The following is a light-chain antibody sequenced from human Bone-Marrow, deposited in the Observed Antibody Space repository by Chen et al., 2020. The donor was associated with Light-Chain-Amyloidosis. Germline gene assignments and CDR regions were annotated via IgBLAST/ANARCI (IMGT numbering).Light chain of an antibody. Sequence: DIQMTQSPSSLSASVGDRVTITCRESQSISSYLNWYQQKPGKAPKLLIYAASSLQSGVPSRFSGSGSGTDFTLTISSLQPEDFETYYCQQSYSTPLTFGPGTKVDIK. CDR1: QSISSY. J-gene: IGKJ3*01. V-gene: IGKV1-39*01. CDR2: AAS. CDR3: QQSYSTPLT.